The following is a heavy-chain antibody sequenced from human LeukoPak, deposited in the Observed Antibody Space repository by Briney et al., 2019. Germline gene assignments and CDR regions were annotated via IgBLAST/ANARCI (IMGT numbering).Heavy chain of an antibody. CDR2: VYHSGST. CDR1: GGSISSSNW. J-gene: IGHJ4*02. CDR3: ARHEPAMTHFDY. Sequence: SGTLSLTCAVSGGSISSSNWWSWVRQPPGKGLEWIGEVYHSGSTNYNPSLKSRVTISVDTSKNQFSLKLSSVTAADTAVYYCARHEPAMTHFDYWGQGTLVTVSS. D-gene: IGHD5-18*01. V-gene: IGHV4-4*02.